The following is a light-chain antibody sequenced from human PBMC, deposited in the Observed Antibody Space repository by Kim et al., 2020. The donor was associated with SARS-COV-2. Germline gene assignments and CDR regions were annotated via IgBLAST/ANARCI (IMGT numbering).Light chain of an antibody. CDR1: QTISSD. CDR3: QQYNDWPLT. V-gene: IGKV3-15*01. Sequence: EIVMTQSPATLSVFPGERATLSCRASQTISSDLAWYQQKPGQAPRLLIYGVSTRATGIPATFIGSGSGTEFTLTISSLQSEDFAIYYRQQYNDWPLTFGGGTKVDIK. CDR2: GVS. J-gene: IGKJ4*01.